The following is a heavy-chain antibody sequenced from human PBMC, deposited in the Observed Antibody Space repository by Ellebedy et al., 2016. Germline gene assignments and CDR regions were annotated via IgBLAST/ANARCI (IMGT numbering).Heavy chain of an antibody. CDR2: IYPGDSDT. Sequence: GESLKISXKGSGYSFTSYWIGWVRQMPGKGLEWMGIIYPGDSDTRYSPSFQGQVTISADKSISTAYLQWSSLKASDTAMYYCARRRVSDSESYLFDYWGQGTLVTVSS. V-gene: IGHV5-51*01. CDR3: ARRRVSDSESYLFDY. J-gene: IGHJ4*02. D-gene: IGHD1-26*01. CDR1: GYSFTSYW.